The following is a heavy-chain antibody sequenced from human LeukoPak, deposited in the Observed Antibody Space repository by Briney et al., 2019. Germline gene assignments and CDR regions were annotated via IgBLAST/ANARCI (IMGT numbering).Heavy chain of an antibody. CDR1: GFIVSNNY. D-gene: IGHD1-26*01. Sequence: GESLRLSCAVSGFIVSNNYMSWARQAPGKGLEWVSIISTRGTTYYADSVKGRFTISRDNSQNTLYLQMNSLRAEDTAVYYCATRGRSGYYYGMDVWGQGTTVTVSS. V-gene: IGHV3-66*01. J-gene: IGHJ6*02. CDR3: ATRGRSGYYYGMDV. CDR2: ISTRGTT.